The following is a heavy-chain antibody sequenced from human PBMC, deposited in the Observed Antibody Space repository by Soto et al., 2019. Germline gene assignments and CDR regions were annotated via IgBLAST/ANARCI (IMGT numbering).Heavy chain of an antibody. Sequence: PGGSLRLSCAASGFTFSSYSMNWVRQAPGKGLEWVSSISSSSYIYYADSVKGRFTISRDNAKNSLYLQMNSLRAEDTAVYYCARDGIAAAGTGNWYFDLWGRGTLVTVSS. V-gene: IGHV3-21*01. CDR3: ARDGIAAAGTGNWYFDL. J-gene: IGHJ2*01. D-gene: IGHD6-13*01. CDR1: GFTFSSYS. CDR2: ISSSSYI.